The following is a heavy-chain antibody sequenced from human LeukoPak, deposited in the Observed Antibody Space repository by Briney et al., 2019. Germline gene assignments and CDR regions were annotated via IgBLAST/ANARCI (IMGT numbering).Heavy chain of an antibody. CDR1: GFTFSSYA. V-gene: IGHV3-23*01. CDR2: ISGSGTNT. J-gene: IGHJ4*02. D-gene: IGHD3-16*01. Sequence: GGSLRLSCAASGFTFSSYAMNWVRQAPGKGLEWVSGISGSGTNTNYADSVKGRFTISRDNAKNTLYLQMNSLRDEDTAVFYCARSRYDYIWGIDYWGQGTLVTISS. CDR3: ARSRYDYIWGIDY.